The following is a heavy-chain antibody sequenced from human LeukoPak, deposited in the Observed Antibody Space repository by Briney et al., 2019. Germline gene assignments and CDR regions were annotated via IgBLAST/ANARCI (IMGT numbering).Heavy chain of an antibody. CDR1: GFTFSSYS. CDR2: ISSSVSYI. J-gene: IGHJ3*02. CDR3: ARQRTELLWFGEPLRAFDI. V-gene: IGHV3-21*01. D-gene: IGHD3-10*01. Sequence: GGSLRLSCAASGFTFSSYSMNWVRQAPGKGLEWVSSISSSVSYIYYADSVKGRFTISRDNAKNSLYLQMNSLRAEDTAVYYCARQRTELLWFGEPLRAFDIWGQGTMVTVSS.